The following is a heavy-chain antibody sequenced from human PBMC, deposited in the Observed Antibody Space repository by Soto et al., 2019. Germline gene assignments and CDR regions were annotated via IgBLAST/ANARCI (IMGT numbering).Heavy chain of an antibody. CDR1: GGSIDSSY. CDR3: ARSGWASPRGCFDP. V-gene: IGHV4-59*01. Sequence: SETLSLTCSVSGGSIDSSYWSWIRQPPGKGLEWIGYIYYSGNINYNPSLKSRVTISLDTSKNQFSLKMTSVTAADTAVYYCARSGWASPRGCFDPWGQGILVTVSS. CDR2: IYYSGNI. D-gene: IGHD2-15*01. J-gene: IGHJ5*02.